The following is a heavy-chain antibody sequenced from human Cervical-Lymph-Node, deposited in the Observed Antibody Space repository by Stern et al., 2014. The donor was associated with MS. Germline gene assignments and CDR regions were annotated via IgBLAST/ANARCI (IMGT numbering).Heavy chain of an antibody. Sequence: QLVQSGAEVKQPGASLKVSCKASGYTFTAYYIHWVRQGPGQGLEWMGRINPVRGATNYPQKFQGRVTMTRDTSINTDYMDLSRLTFDDTAVYYCARDSVVEDLDSWGQGTLVTVSS. V-gene: IGHV1-2*06. CDR3: ARDSVVEDLDS. D-gene: IGHD2-21*01. J-gene: IGHJ4*02. CDR1: GYTFTAYY. CDR2: INPVRGAT.